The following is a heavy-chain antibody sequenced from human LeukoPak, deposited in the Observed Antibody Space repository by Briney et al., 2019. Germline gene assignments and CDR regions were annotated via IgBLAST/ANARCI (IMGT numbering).Heavy chain of an antibody. D-gene: IGHD3-22*01. CDR1: GYTFTSYG. CDR3: ARGPMGPNYYDHFDI. V-gene: IGHV1-18*01. J-gene: IGHJ3*02. Sequence: ASVKVSCKASGYTFTSYGISWVRQAPGQGLEWMGWISAYNGNTNYAQKLQGRVTMTTDTSTSTAYMELRSLRSDDTAVYYCARGPMGPNYYDHFDIWGQGTMVTVSS. CDR2: ISAYNGNT.